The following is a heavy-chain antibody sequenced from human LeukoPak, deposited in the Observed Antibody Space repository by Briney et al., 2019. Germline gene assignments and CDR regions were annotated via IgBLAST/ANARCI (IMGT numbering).Heavy chain of an antibody. CDR2: IYYSGST. Sequence: SETLSLTCTVSGGSISIYYWSWIRQPPGKGLEWIGYIYYSGSTNYNPSLKSRVTISVDTSKNQFSLKLSSVTAADTAVYYCARPSRRGVVIPFDYWGQGTLVTVSS. V-gene: IGHV4-59*08. J-gene: IGHJ4*02. CDR3: ARPSRRGVVIPFDY. CDR1: GGSISIYY. D-gene: IGHD3-3*01.